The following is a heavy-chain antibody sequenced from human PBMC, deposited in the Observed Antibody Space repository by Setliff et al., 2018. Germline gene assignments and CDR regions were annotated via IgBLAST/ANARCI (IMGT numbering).Heavy chain of an antibody. D-gene: IGHD3-16*02. CDR2: INHSGST. J-gene: IGHJ6*02. Sequence: LSLTCAVYGGSFSGYYWSWIRQPPGKGLEWIGEINHSGSTNYNPSLKSRVTISVDTSKNQFSLRLSSVTAADTAVYYCARGKVLYDYVWGSYRYEDYYYGMDVWGQGTTVTVSS. CDR1: GGSFSGYY. V-gene: IGHV4-34*01. CDR3: ARGKVLYDYVWGSYRYEDYYYGMDV.